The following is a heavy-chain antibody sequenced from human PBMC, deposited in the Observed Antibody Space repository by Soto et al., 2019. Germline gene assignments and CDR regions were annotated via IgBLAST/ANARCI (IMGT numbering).Heavy chain of an antibody. J-gene: IGHJ6*02. D-gene: IGHD3-16*01. V-gene: IGHV3-7*01. CDR2: IQQDGSEK. CDR3: VRGGSNPRYYYYYAMDV. CDR1: GFTLSSYW. Sequence: EVQLVESGGGLVQPGGSLRLSCAASGFTLSSYWMNWVRQPPGKGLEWVANIQQDGSEKYYVDSVKGRFTISRDNVKNSLYLQMNSLRVEDTAVYYCVRGGSNPRYYYYYAMDVWGQGTTVTVSS.